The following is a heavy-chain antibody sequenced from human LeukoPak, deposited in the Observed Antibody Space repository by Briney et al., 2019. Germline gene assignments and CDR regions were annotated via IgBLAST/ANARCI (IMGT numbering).Heavy chain of an antibody. CDR2: INWNGGST. V-gene: IGHV3-20*04. D-gene: IGHD3-3*01. CDR3: ARDQADFWSGPPYYYYYMDV. CDR1: GFTFDDYG. J-gene: IGHJ6*03. Sequence: PGGSLRLSCAASGFTFDDYGMSWVRQAPGKGLEWVSGINWNGGSTGYADSVKGRFTISRDNAKNSLYLQMNSLRAEDTALYYCARDQADFWSGPPYYYYYMDVWGKGTTVTVSS.